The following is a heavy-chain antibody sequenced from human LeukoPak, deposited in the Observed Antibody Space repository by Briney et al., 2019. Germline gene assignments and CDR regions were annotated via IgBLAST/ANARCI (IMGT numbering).Heavy chain of an antibody. Sequence: PGGSLRLSCAASGFTFSSYWMHWVRHAPGKGLVWVSRINGYGSSTSYADSVKGRFTISRDNAKNTLYLQMNSLRVEDTALYYCAKDDDDSRGSDYWGQGTLVTVSS. V-gene: IGHV3-74*01. CDR3: AKDDDDSRGSDY. D-gene: IGHD3-22*01. CDR2: INGYGSST. J-gene: IGHJ4*02. CDR1: GFTFSSYW.